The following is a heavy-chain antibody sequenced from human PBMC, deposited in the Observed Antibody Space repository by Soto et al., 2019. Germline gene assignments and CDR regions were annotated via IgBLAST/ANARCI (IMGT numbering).Heavy chain of an antibody. J-gene: IGHJ6*03. CDR3: ARGILRPNHYMDV. V-gene: IGHV4-31*03. CDR2: IYDSGSA. D-gene: IGHD1-26*01. Sequence: QVQLQESGPGLVKPSQTLSLTCIVSGDSISRGGYFWTWIRQHPGKGLEWIGYIYDSGSAFYNPSLQSRVTMSVDTSKNQFSLNLRSVTAADMAVFYCARGILRPNHYMDVWGKGTAVAVSS. CDR1: GDSISRGGYF.